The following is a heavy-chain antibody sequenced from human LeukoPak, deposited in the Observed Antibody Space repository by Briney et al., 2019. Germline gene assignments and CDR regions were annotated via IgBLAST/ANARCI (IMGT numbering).Heavy chain of an antibody. CDR2: INPNSGGT. CDR3: ARDIAAAGHRDY. Sequence: ASVKVSCKASGYTFTGYYMHWVRQAPGQGLEWMGWINPNSGGTNYAQKFQGRVTMTRDTSISTAYMELSRLRSDDTAVYYCARDIAAAGHRDYWGQGTLVTVSS. CDR1: GYTFTGYY. J-gene: IGHJ4*02. D-gene: IGHD6-13*01. V-gene: IGHV1-2*02.